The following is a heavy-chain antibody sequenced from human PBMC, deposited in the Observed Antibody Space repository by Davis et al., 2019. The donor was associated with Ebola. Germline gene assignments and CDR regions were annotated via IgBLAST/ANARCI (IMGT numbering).Heavy chain of an antibody. J-gene: IGHJ3*02. CDR3: ARRLGLLCKRGTSCYQRGAFDI. D-gene: IGHD2-2*01. CDR1: DGSVSSGSYY. V-gene: IGHV4-39*07. CDR2: INHSGST. Sequence: PSETLSLTCTVSDGSVSSGSYYWSWIRQPPGKGLEWIGEINHSGSTNYNPSLKSRVTISVDTSKNQFSLKLSSVTAADTAVYYCARRLGLLCKRGTSCYQRGAFDIWGQGTMVTVSS.